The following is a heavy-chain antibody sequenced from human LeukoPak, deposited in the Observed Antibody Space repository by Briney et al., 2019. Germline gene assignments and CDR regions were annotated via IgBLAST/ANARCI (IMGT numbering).Heavy chain of an antibody. CDR3: ARDPGYYDSSGYYVPYDFDY. D-gene: IGHD3-22*01. CDR1: GYTFTSYY. Sequence: ASVTVSCKASGYTFTSYYMHWVRQAPGQGLEWMGIINPSGGSTNYAQKFQGRVTMTRDTSTSTVYMELSSLRSEDTAVYYCARDPGYYDSSGYYVPYDFDYWGQGTLVTVSS. V-gene: IGHV1-46*01. CDR2: INPSGGST. J-gene: IGHJ4*02.